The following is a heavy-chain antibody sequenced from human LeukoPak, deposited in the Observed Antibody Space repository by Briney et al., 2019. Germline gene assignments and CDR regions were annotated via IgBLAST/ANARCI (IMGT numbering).Heavy chain of an antibody. V-gene: IGHV1-3*03. CDR2: INAGNGNT. CDR1: GYTFTSYG. D-gene: IGHD1-14*01. CDR3: AREQASGVPYTFDY. Sequence: GASVKVSCKASGYTFTSYGISWVRQAPGQRLEWMGWINAGNGNTKYSQEFQGRVTITRDTSASTAYMELSSLRSEDMAVYYCAREQASGVPYTFDYWGQGTLVTVSS. J-gene: IGHJ4*02.